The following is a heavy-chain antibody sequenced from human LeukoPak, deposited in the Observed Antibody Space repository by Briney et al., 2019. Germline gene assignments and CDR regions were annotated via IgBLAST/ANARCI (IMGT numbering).Heavy chain of an antibody. D-gene: IGHD7-27*01. CDR2: ICGSGGTT. CDR3: AKDITVPNWGVFDY. J-gene: IGHJ4*02. Sequence: GGSLRLSCAASGFTFRSYAMSWVRQAPGKGLYWVSSICGSGGTTFYADSVKGRFTISRDNSKNTLYLQMNSLRAEDTAVYYCAKDITVPNWGVFDYWGQGILVTVSS. CDR1: GFTFRSYA. V-gene: IGHV3-23*01.